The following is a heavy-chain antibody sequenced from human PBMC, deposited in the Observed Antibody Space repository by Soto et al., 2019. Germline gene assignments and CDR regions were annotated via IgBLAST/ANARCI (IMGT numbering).Heavy chain of an antibody. Sequence: GGSLRLSCAASGFTVSSNYMSWVRQTPGKGLEWVSVIYSGGSTYYADSVKGRFTISRDNSKNTLYLQMNSLRAEDTAVYYCARDPPGYSSGWYDDYWGQGTLVTVSS. V-gene: IGHV3-66*01. J-gene: IGHJ4*02. D-gene: IGHD6-19*01. CDR3: ARDPPGYSSGWYDDY. CDR2: IYSGGST. CDR1: GFTVSSNY.